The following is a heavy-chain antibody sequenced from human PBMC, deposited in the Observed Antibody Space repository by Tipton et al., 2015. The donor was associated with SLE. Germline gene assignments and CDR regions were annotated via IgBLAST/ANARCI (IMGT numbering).Heavy chain of an antibody. J-gene: IGHJ3*02. CDR2: MFTSGTT. V-gene: IGHV4-61*09. CDR1: GGSINSGAYY. CDR3: AREVWGAVNAFDI. Sequence: TLSLTCTVSGGSINSGAYYWNWIRQPAGKGLEWVGHMFTSGTTNYNPSLKSRLTISADTSKNQFSLNLSSVTAADTAVYYCAREVWGAVNAFDIWGQGTMVTVSS. D-gene: IGHD6-19*01.